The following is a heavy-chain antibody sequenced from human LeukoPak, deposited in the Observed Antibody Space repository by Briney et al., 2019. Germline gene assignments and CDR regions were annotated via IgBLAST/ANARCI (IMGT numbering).Heavy chain of an antibody. D-gene: IGHD3-9*01. Sequence: GGSLRLSCGASGFMFSSFSMHWVRQTPAKGLEWVAFMSFDGSNKYYADSVKGRFTVSRDNSQNTLYLQINSLRPEDTALYYCARDPWDILTGYYSHYLDYWGRGTLVAVSS. V-gene: IGHV3-30*04. CDR1: GFMFSSFS. CDR2: MSFDGSNK. CDR3: ARDPWDILTGYYSHYLDY. J-gene: IGHJ4*02.